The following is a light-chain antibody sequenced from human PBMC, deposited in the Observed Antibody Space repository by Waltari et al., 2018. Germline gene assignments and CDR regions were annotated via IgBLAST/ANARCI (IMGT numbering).Light chain of an antibody. V-gene: IGKV3-11*01. CDR2: DAS. CDR3: QQCNNWPRT. J-gene: IGKJ2*01. Sequence: EIVLTQSPATLSLSPGERVTLSCRASQRVSSYLAWYQQKPGQAPRLLIYDASNRATGVPARFSGSGSGTDFTLTISSLEPEDFAVYYCQQCNNWPRTFGQGTKLEIK. CDR1: QRVSSY.